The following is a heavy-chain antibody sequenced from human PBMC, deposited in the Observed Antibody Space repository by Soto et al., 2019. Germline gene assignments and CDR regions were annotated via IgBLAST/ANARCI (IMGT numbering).Heavy chain of an antibody. J-gene: IGHJ6*02. CDR1: GFTVSSNY. CDR2: IYSGGST. CDR3: ARVLNYGDYSYYYYGTDV. D-gene: IGHD4-17*01. V-gene: IGHV3-53*05. Sequence: GGSLRLSCAASGFTVSSNYMSWVRQAPGKGLEWVSVIYSGGSTYYADSVKGRFTISRDNSKSTLYLQMSSLRAEDTAVYYCARVLNYGDYSYYYYGTDVWGQGTTVTVSS.